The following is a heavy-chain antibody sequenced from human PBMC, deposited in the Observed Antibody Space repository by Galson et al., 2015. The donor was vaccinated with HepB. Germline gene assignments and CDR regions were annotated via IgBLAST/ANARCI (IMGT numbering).Heavy chain of an antibody. CDR3: ARDSRLELRLNNYYYYGMDV. D-gene: IGHD1-7*01. J-gene: IGHJ6*02. CDR1: GYSFTSYG. Sequence: SVKVSCKASGYSFTSYGISWLRQAPGQGLEWMGWISGYDGSTNYPQTLQGRVIMTTERSTNTGYMEVRSLRSDDTARYYCARDSRLELRLNNYYYYGMDVWVQGPTVTVSS. CDR2: ISGYDGST. V-gene: IGHV1-18*01.